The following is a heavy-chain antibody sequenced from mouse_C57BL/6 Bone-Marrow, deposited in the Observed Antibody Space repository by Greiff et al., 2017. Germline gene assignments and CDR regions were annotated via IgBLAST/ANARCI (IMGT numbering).Heavy chain of an antibody. J-gene: IGHJ2*01. V-gene: IGHV2-5*01. CDR2: IWRGGST. D-gene: IGHD2-3*01. Sequence: VQLVESGPGLVQPSQSLSITCTVSGFSLTSYGVHWVRQSPGKGLEWLGVIWRGGSTDYNAAFMSRLSITKDNSKSQVFIKMNSLQADDTAIYYCATAYDGYYAFFDYWGQGTTLTVSS. CDR1: GFSLTSYG. CDR3: ATAYDGYYAFFDY.